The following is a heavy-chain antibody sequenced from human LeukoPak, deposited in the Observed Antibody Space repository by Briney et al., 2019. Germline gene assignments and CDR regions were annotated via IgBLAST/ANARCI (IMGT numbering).Heavy chain of an antibody. Sequence: GGSLRLSCSASGFSFSNYAMYWVRLAPGRGLEWVANIKQGGSEKYYVDSVKGRFTISRDNAKNSLYLQMNSLRAEDTAVYYCARDFGLRCSGGTCYSVYYYGTDVWGKGTTVTVSS. J-gene: IGHJ6*04. CDR1: GFSFSNYA. V-gene: IGHV3-7*03. CDR2: IKQGGSEK. D-gene: IGHD2-15*01. CDR3: ARDFGLRCSGGTCYSVYYYGTDV.